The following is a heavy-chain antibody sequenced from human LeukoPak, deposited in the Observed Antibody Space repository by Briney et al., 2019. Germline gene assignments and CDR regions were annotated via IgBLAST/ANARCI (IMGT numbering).Heavy chain of an antibody. Sequence: GGSLRLSCAASGFTFSSYDMSWVRQAPGKGLEWVSAISGSGGSTYYADSVKGRFTISRDSSKNTLYLQMNSLRAEDTAVYYCAKLKGSSGYYAPGFDYWGQGTLVTVSS. V-gene: IGHV3-23*01. CDR3: AKLKGSSGYYAPGFDY. CDR1: GFTFSSYD. CDR2: ISGSGGST. D-gene: IGHD3-22*01. J-gene: IGHJ4*02.